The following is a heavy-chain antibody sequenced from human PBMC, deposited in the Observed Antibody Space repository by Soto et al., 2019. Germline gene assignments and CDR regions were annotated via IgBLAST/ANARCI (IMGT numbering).Heavy chain of an antibody. CDR2: ISSSSSFI. CDR3: AGSSDDGRDN. V-gene: IGHV3-21*01. D-gene: IGHD1-26*01. CDR1: GFSLSDYS. Sequence: EVQLVESGGGLVQPGGSLRLSCAASGFSLSDYSMNWIRQAPGKGLEWVASISSSSSFIHYAESMKGRFTISRDNAKNALYLQMNSLSAEDTDVYYCAGSSDDGRDNWGQGTLVTVSS. J-gene: IGHJ4*02.